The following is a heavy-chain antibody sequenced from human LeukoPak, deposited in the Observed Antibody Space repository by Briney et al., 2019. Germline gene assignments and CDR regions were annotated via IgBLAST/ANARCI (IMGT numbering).Heavy chain of an antibody. CDR2: ISWNSGSI. CDR3: ARACSSTSCRFDY. V-gene: IGHV3-9*01. D-gene: IGHD2-2*01. CDR1: GFTFDDYA. J-gene: IGHJ4*02. Sequence: GGTLRLSRAASGFTFDDYAMHWVRQAPGKGLEWVSGISWNSGSIGYADSVKGRFTISRDNAKNSLYLQMNSLRAEDTALYYCARACSSTSCRFDYWGQGTLVTVSS.